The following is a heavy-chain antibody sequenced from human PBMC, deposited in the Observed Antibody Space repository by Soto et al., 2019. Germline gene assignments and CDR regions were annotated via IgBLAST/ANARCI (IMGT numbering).Heavy chain of an antibody. CDR3: AKQPEQLAPGDHFDY. D-gene: IGHD1-26*01. CDR2: ISGSGGST. Sequence: EVQLLESGEDLVQPGGSLRLSCAASGFTFSSYAMNWVRQAPGKGLEWVSGISGSGGSTYYADSVKGRFTISRDNSRNTLYLQMNSLRAEDTAVYYCAKQPEQLAPGDHFDYWGQGTLVTVSS. V-gene: IGHV3-23*01. CDR1: GFTFSSYA. J-gene: IGHJ4*02.